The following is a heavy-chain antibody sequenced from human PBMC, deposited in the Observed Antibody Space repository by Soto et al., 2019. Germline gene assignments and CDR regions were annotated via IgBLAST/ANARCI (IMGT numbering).Heavy chain of an antibody. Sequence: QVQPVQSGSEVKKPGSSVRVSCKTGSFYAVSWVRQAPGQGLEWMGGLIPVFDTPSYAQKFQGRVTITADESKSTAYMELSSLRSEDTALYYCASMAVTGRYSYYGMDAWDQGIAVTVSS. CDR2: LIPVFDTP. D-gene: IGHD4-4*01. J-gene: IGHJ6*02. V-gene: IGHV1-69*01. CDR3: ASMAVTGRYSYYGMDA. CDR1: SFYA.